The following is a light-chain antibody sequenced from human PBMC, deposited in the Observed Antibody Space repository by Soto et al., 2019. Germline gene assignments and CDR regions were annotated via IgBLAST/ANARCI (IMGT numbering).Light chain of an antibody. J-gene: IGKJ5*01. Sequence: DIQMTQSPSSVSASVGDRVTITCRASQGISSRLAWYQQKPGKAPKLLIYAASSLQGGVPSRFNGNSSWKEFHPTITSLQPEDFATYYCQQANSFPLTFGQGTRLEIK. CDR3: QQANSFPLT. V-gene: IGKV1-12*01. CDR1: QGISSR. CDR2: AAS.